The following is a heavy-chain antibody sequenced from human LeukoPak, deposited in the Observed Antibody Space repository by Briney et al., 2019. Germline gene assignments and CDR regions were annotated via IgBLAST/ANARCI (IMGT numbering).Heavy chain of an antibody. CDR1: GFTFSSYW. Sequence: GGSLRLSCAASGFTFSSYWVSWVRQAPGKGLEWVANIKQNGSEKYYVDSVKGRFTISRDNAKNSLYLQMNSLRAEDTAVYYCARGGGHYDFWSGYYLYYYYYMDVWGKGTTVTVSS. D-gene: IGHD3-3*01. CDR3: ARGGGHYDFWSGYYLYYYYYMDV. CDR2: IKQNGSEK. V-gene: IGHV3-7*03. J-gene: IGHJ6*03.